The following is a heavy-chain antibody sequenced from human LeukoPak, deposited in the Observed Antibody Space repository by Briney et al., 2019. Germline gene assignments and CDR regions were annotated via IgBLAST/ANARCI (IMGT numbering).Heavy chain of an antibody. CDR2: IYTSGST. V-gene: IGHV4-4*07. J-gene: IGHJ4*02. CDR3: ARSGYSSSWYDGRYFDY. CDR1: GGSISSYY. D-gene: IGHD6-13*01. Sequence: PSETLSLTCTVSGGSISSYYWSWIRQPAGKGLEWIGRIYTSGSTNYNPSLKSRVTMSEDTSKNQFSLKLSSVTAADTAVYYCARSGYSSSWYDGRYFDYWGQGTLVTVSS.